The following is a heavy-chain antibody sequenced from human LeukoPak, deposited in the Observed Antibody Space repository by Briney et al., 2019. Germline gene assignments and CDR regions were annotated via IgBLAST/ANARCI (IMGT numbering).Heavy chain of an antibody. CDR3: ARDAGKGWQQSLDYFDY. CDR2: INPNSGGT. J-gene: IGHJ4*02. D-gene: IGHD6-13*01. CDR1: GYTFTSYY. V-gene: IGHV1-2*02. Sequence: ASVKVSCKASGYTFTSYYMHWVRQAPGQGLEWMGWINPNSGGTNYAQKFQGRVTMTRDTSISTAYMELSRLRSDDTAVYYCARDAGKGWQQSLDYFDYWGQGTLVTVSS.